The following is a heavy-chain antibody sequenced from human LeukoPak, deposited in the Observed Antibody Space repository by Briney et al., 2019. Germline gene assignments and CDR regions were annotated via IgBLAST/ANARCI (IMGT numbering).Heavy chain of an antibody. J-gene: IGHJ5*02. Sequence: SETLSLTCTVSGGSISPYFWSWIRQPPGKGLEWIGYISYTGSTNYNPSLKSRVTISVDTSKNQFSLQLTSVTAADTAVYYCARDDYRGVTNFDPWGQGTLVTVSS. CDR1: GGSISPYF. CDR2: ISYTGST. D-gene: IGHD3-10*01. CDR3: ARDDYRGVTNFDP. V-gene: IGHV4-59*01.